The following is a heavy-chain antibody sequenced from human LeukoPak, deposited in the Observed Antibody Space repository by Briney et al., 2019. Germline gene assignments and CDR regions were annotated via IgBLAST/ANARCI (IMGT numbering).Heavy chain of an antibody. J-gene: IGHJ4*02. CDR2: INSDGTNT. V-gene: IGHV3-74*01. CDR1: GFTFSNYW. D-gene: IGHD1-20*01. Sequence: QPGGSLRLSCAASGFTFSNYWMHWVRQAPGKGLVWVSHINSDGTNTDYADSVKGRFVISRDNAKNTLFLQMNSLRAEDMAVYYCAITATEGYWGQGTLVTVSS. CDR3: AITATEGY.